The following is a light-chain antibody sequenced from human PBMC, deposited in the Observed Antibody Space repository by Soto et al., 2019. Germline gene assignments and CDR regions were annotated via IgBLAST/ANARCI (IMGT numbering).Light chain of an antibody. Sequence: QPVLTQSSSASASLGSSVKLTCTLSSWHSSYIIAWHQQQPGKAPRYLMKREGSGSYNKGSGVPDRFSGSSSGADRYLTISNLQFEDEADYYCETWDSNTRVFGGGTKLTVL. CDR3: ETWDSNTRV. V-gene: IGLV4-60*02. CDR2: REGSGSY. J-gene: IGLJ3*02. CDR1: SWHSSYI.